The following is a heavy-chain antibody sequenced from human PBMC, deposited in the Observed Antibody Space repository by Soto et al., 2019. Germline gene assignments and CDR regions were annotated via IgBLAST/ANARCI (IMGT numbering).Heavy chain of an antibody. J-gene: IGHJ4*02. V-gene: IGHV1-46*01. D-gene: IGHD1-1*01. Sequence: QVQLVQSGAEVKKPGASVKVSCQASGYMFTSNHIHWVHQAPGQGLEWMGIINPSRGSTTYAQSFQGRVSMTRDTSTRTVYMELSSLRSDDTAVYFCARVSNSLPDYWGQGTLVTVSS. CDR1: GYMFTSNH. CDR2: INPSRGST. CDR3: ARVSNSLPDY.